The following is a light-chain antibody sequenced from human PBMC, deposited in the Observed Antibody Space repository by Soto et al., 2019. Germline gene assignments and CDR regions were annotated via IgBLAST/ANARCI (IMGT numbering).Light chain of an antibody. CDR3: CSYVGATTYV. J-gene: IGLJ1*01. Sequence: QSVLTQPPSASGTPGQRVTISCSGSSSNIGSNYVYWYQQLPGTAPKVIIYEGIKRPSGVSNRFSGSNSGSTASLTISGLQAEDEADYYCCSYVGATTYVFGTGTKVTVL. V-gene: IGLV1-47*01. CDR2: EGI. CDR1: SSNIGSNY.